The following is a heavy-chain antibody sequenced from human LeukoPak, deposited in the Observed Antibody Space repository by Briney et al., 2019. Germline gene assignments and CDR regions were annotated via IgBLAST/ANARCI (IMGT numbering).Heavy chain of an antibody. J-gene: IGHJ4*02. CDR1: GGSFSGYY. V-gene: IGHV4-34*01. CDR2: INHSGST. CDR3: AREINYYGSGSPKFFDY. Sequence: SETLSLTCAVYGGSFSGYYWSWIRQPPGKGLEWIGEINHSGSTNYNPSLKSRVTISVDTSKNQFSLKLSSVTAADTAVYYWAREINYYGSGSPKFFDYWGQGTLVTVSS. D-gene: IGHD3-10*01.